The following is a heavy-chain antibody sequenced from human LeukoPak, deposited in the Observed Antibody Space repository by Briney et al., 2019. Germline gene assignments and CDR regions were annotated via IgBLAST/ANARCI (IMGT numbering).Heavy chain of an antibody. CDR3: ARLSAMLRGPEPIYYFDY. CDR1: GFTFSGYE. J-gene: IGHJ4*01. Sequence: GGSLRLSCAASGFTFSGYEMNWVRQAPGKGLEWVSYISSSGSTIYYADSMKGRLTISRDNSKNSLYLQMNSLRAEDTAMYYCARLSAMLRGPEPIYYFDYWGQGTLVTVSS. CDR2: ISSSGSTI. D-gene: IGHD3-10*01. V-gene: IGHV3-48*03.